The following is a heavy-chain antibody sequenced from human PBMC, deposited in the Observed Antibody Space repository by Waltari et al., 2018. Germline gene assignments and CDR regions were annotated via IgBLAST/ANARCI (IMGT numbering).Heavy chain of an antibody. CDR2: IRTKAFGETA. CDR3: TRDFWREIDF. J-gene: IGHJ4*02. CDR1: GFTFGDYV. D-gene: IGHD3-3*01. V-gene: IGHV3-49*03. Sequence: EVQLVESGGGVVQPGRSLRLSCRTSGFTFGDYVMSGIRQSPGKGREVVGLIRTKAFGETAEYAASVEGRFTISRDDSNSIVYLQMNSLKTEDTAVYYCTRDFWREIDFWGQGTLVTVSS.